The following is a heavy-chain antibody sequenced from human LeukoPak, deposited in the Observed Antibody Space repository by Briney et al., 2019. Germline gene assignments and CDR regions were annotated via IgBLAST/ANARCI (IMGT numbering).Heavy chain of an antibody. D-gene: IGHD2-15*01. Sequence: GGSLRLSCAVSGFIFSDYGMHWVRQAPGTGLEWVAVIWYDGNYKYYGDSVKGRFTISRDNSKNTLYLQMNSLRAEDTAVYYCARDRCSGGSCYYFDHWGQGTLVAVS. CDR2: IWYDGNYK. J-gene: IGHJ4*02. CDR3: ARDRCSGGSCYYFDH. V-gene: IGHV3-33*01. CDR1: GFIFSDYG.